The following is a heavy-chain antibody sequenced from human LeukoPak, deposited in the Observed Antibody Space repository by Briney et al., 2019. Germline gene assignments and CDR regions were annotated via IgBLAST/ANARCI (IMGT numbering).Heavy chain of an antibody. V-gene: IGHV4-34*01. CDR1: GGSLSGHY. CDR3: ARGKLVLGFGY. J-gene: IGHJ4*02. CDR2: INHSGST. D-gene: IGHD6-13*01. Sequence: SETLSLTCAVFGGSLSGHYWSWIRQPPGKGLEWIGEINHSGSTNYNPSLKSRVTISVDTSKNQFSLKLSSVTAADTAVYYYARGKLVLGFGYWGQGTLVTVSS.